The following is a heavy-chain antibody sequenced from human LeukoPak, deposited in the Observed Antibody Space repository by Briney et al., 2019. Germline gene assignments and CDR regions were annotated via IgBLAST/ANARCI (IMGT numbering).Heavy chain of an antibody. J-gene: IGHJ4*02. V-gene: IGHV3-23*01. D-gene: IGHD6-19*01. CDR3: AKVPDGYSSGWQPYYFDY. CDR2: ISGSGGST. CDR1: GFTFSSYS. Sequence: GGSLRLSCAASGFTFSSYSMNWVRQAPGKGLEWVSAISGSGGSTYYADSVKGRFTISRDNSKNTLYLQMNSLRAEDTAVYYCAKVPDGYSSGWQPYYFDYWGQGTLVTASS.